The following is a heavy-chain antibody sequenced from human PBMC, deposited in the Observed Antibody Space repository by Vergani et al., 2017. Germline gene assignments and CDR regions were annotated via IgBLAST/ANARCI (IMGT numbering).Heavy chain of an antibody. CDR3: ARVPHYDFWSGYYSGXFDY. J-gene: IGHJ4*02. V-gene: IGHV4-39*07. CDR1: GGSISSSSYY. Sequence: QLQLQESGPGLVKPSETLSLTCTVSGGSISSSSYYWGWIRQPPGKGLEWIGSIYYSGSTYYNPSLKSRVTISVDTSKNQFSLKLSSVTAADTAVYYCARVPHYDFWSGYYSGXFDYWGQGTLVTVSS. CDR2: IYYSGST. D-gene: IGHD3-3*01.